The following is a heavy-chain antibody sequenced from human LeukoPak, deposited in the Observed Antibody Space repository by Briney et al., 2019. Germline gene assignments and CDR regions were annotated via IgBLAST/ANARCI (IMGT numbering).Heavy chain of an antibody. CDR3: ASYCDSSALSCY. Sequence: ASVKVSHKPSGYSFTSYGIGRLRQAPGQGLEWMGWIYGYNGNTNYAQKLQGRVTMTTDTSMSTASMELRSLRSDDTAVYYCASYCDSSALSCYWGQGTLVTVSS. J-gene: IGHJ4*02. V-gene: IGHV1-18*01. D-gene: IGHD2/OR15-2a*01. CDR2: IYGYNGNT. CDR1: GYSFTSYG.